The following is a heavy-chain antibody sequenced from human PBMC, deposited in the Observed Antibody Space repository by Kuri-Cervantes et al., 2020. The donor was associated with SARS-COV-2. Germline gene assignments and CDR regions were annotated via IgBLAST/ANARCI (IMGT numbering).Heavy chain of an antibody. J-gene: IGHJ6*03. CDR3: ATEVLAAAGTGLWYYYYMDV. CDR1: GFTFSSYS. Sequence: GESLKISCAASGFTFSSYSMNWVRQAPGKGLEWVSSISSSSSYIYYADSVKGRFTISRDNAKNSLYLQMNSLRAEDTAVYYCATEVLAAAGTGLWYYYYMDVWGKGTTVTVSS. D-gene: IGHD6-13*01. V-gene: IGHV3-21*04. CDR2: ISSSSSYI.